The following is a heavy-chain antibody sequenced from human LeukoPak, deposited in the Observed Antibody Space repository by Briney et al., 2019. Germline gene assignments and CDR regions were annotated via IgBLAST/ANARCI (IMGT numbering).Heavy chain of an antibody. J-gene: IGHJ4*02. V-gene: IGHV1-46*01. CDR3: ERDQEGFDY. CDR1: GYTFTNNY. Sequence: ASVKVSCKASGYTFTNNYLHWVRQAPGQGLEWMGMIYPRDGSTSYAQNFQGRVTVTRDTSTTTVHMELRGLRSEDTAVYYCERDQEGFDYWGQGTVVTVSS. CDR2: IYPRDGST.